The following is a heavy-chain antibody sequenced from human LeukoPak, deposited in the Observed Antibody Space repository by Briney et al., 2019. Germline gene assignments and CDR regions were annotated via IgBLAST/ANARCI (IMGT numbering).Heavy chain of an antibody. CDR3: ARALRRSGYYSQYWYFDL. CDR2: IYYSGST. V-gene: IGHV4-59*01. J-gene: IGHJ2*01. D-gene: IGHD3-22*01. CDR1: GGSISNYN. Sequence: SETLSLTCTVSGGSISNYNWSWIRQPPGKGLEWIGYIYYSGSTNYNPSLKSRVTILVDTSKNQFSLKLSSVTAADTAVYYCARALRRSGYYSQYWYFDLWGRGTLVTVSS.